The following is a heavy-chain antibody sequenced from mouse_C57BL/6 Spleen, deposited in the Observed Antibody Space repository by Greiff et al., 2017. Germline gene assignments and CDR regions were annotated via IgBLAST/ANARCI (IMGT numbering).Heavy chain of an antibody. Sequence: VKLMESGPELVKPGASVKISCKASGYAFSSSWMNWVKQRPGKGLEWIGRIYPGDGDTNYNGKFKGKATLTADKSSSTAYMQLSSLTSEDSAVYVFARERTTVVSYFDYWGQGTTLTVSS. CDR1: GYAFSSSW. D-gene: IGHD1-1*01. CDR3: ARERTTVVSYFDY. V-gene: IGHV1-82*01. J-gene: IGHJ2*01. CDR2: IYPGDGDT.